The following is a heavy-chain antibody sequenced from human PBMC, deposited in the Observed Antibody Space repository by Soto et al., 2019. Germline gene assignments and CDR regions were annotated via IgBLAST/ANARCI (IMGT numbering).Heavy chain of an antibody. J-gene: IGHJ4*02. Sequence: DVQLVESGGGWVQPGRSLRLSCAASGFTFDVYAMHWVWQAPGKGLEWVSGINYNSGSVGYADSVKGRFTISRDNAKNSLHLQMNSLRAEDTAVYYCAKDISLRGWVYLVVEYWGQGTLVTVSP. V-gene: IGHV3-9*01. CDR1: GFTFDVYA. CDR3: AKDISLRGWVYLVVEY. CDR2: INYNSGSV. D-gene: IGHD6-13*01.